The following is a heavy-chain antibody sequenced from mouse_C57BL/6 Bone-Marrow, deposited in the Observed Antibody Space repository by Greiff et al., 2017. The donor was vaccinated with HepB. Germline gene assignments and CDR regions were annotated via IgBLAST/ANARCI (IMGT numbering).Heavy chain of an antibody. CDR2: IDPSDSYT. CDR3: ARWGGYYGSWFAY. CDR1: GYTFTSYW. V-gene: IGHV1-69*01. J-gene: IGHJ3*01. D-gene: IGHD1-1*01. Sequence: VQLQQSGAELVMPGASVKLSCKASGYTFTSYWMHWVKQRPGQGLEWIGEIDPSDSYTNYNQKFKGKSTLTVDKSSSTAYMQLSSLTSEDSAVYYCARWGGYYGSWFAYWGQGTLVTVSA.